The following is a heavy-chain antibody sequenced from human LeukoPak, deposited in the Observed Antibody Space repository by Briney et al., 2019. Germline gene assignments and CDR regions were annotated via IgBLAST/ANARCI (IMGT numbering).Heavy chain of an antibody. CDR2: ISSSSGTI. CDR1: GFTFSSYS. J-gene: IGHJ4*02. D-gene: IGHD2-2*01. Sequence: GGSLRLSCAASGFTFSSYSMNWVRQAPGKGREWVSYISSSSGTIYYADSVRGRFTISRDNAKNSLYLQMNSLRDEDTAVYYCARVWHCTSTSCYDYWGQGTLVTVSS. CDR3: ARVWHCTSTSCYDY. V-gene: IGHV3-48*02.